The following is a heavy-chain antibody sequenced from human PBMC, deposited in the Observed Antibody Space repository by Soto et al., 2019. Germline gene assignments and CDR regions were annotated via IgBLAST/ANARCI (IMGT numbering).Heavy chain of an antibody. Sequence: PSETLSLTCTVSGGSISSYYWSWIRQPPGKGLEWIGYIYYSGSTNYNPSLKSRVTISVDTSKNQFSLKLSSVTAADTAVYYCARMNGPYYFDYWGQGTLVTVSS. CDR2: IYYSGST. CDR1: GGSISSYY. V-gene: IGHV4-59*01. CDR3: ARMNGPYYFDY. D-gene: IGHD1-1*01. J-gene: IGHJ4*02.